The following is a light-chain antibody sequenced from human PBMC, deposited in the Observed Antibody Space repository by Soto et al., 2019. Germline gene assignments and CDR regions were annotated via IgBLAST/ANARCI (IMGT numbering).Light chain of an antibody. Sequence: EIVMTQSPGTLSFSPGERATLSCRSSQSVSSRLAWYQQKPGQAPRLLISGASSRATGIPDRFSGSGSGTDFTLTIRRLEPEDFALYYCQHYVERSPITFGQGTRREIK. V-gene: IGKV3-20*01. CDR2: GAS. J-gene: IGKJ5*01. CDR3: QHYVERSPIT. CDR1: QSVSSR.